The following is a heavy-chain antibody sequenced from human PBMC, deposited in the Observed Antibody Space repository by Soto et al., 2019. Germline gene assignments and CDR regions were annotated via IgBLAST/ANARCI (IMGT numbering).Heavy chain of an antibody. Sequence: ESGPTLVNPTQTLTLTCTFSGFSLTETGMGVGWFRQPPGKALEWLALIYWDDDKRYSPSLKRGLTISKDASKNQVVLTKTNVDAVDTATYYCAHRRSGYFDSWGQGTLVTVSS. V-gene: IGHV2-5*02. J-gene: IGHJ4*02. CDR1: GFSLTETGMG. CDR3: AHRRSGYFDS. CDR2: IYWDDDK.